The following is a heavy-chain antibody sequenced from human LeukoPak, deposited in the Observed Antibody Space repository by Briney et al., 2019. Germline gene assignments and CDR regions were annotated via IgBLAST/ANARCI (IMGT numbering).Heavy chain of an antibody. D-gene: IGHD5-18*01. J-gene: IGHJ4*02. CDR3: AKQRGYSYGYPDY. Sequence: GGSLRLSCAASGFTFSSYAMSWVRQAPGKGLEWISAISGSGGSTYYADSVKGRFTISRDNSKNTLYLQMNSLRAEDTAVYYCAKQRGYSYGYPDYWGQGTLVTVSS. CDR2: ISGSGGST. CDR1: GFTFSSYA. V-gene: IGHV3-23*01.